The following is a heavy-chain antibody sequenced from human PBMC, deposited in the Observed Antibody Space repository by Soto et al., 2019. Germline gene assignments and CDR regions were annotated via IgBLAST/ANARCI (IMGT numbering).Heavy chain of an antibody. CDR3: ARHPSNYTGYYYYYMDV. CDR2: IYHSGST. Sequence: SETLPLTCVVSGVSISSDNWWSWVRQPPGMGLEWIGKIYHSGSTNYNPSLKSRVTISVDTSKNQFSLKLSSVTAADTAVYYCARHPSNYTGYYYYYMDVWGKGTTVTSP. V-gene: IGHV4-4*02. D-gene: IGHD1-7*01. CDR1: GVSISSDNW. J-gene: IGHJ6*03.